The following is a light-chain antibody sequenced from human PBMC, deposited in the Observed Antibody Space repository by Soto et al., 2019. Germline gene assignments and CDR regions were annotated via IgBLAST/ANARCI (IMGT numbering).Light chain of an antibody. Sequence: QSALTQPASVSGSPGQSITISCTGTSSDVGGYKYVSWYQQHPGKAPKLMIYDVSNRPPGVSDRFSGSKSGNTASLTISGLQSEDEADYYCDSYTSSSSYVFGTGTKVTVL. J-gene: IGLJ1*01. CDR1: SSDVGGYKY. CDR3: DSYTSSSSYV. V-gene: IGLV2-14*01. CDR2: DVS.